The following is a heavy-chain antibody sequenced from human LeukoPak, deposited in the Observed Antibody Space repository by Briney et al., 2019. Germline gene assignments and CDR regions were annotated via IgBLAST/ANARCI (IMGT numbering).Heavy chain of an antibody. CDR2: IAGGGDTI. CDR3: ARSTSHYYYYYMDV. CDR1: GFTFETYE. Sequence: GGSLRLSCAASGFTFETYEMNWVRQAPGKGLEWISYIAGGGDTIYYADSVKGRFTISRDNATNTLYLQINSLRAEDTAVYYCARSTSHYYYYYMDVWGKGTTVTISS. V-gene: IGHV3-48*03. J-gene: IGHJ6*03.